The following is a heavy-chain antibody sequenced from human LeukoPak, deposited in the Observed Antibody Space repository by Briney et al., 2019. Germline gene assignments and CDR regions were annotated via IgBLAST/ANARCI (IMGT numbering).Heavy chain of an antibody. V-gene: IGHV5-51*01. D-gene: IGHD3-10*01. Sequence: HGESLKISCKGSGYSFTSYWIGWVRQMPGKGLEWMGIIYPGDSDTRYSPSFQGQVTISADKSISTAYLQWSSLKASDTAMYYCARHEYYYGSGSYSNSIFDYWGQGTLVTVSS. CDR3: ARHEYYYGSGSYSNSIFDY. CDR2: IYPGDSDT. CDR1: GYSFTSYW. J-gene: IGHJ4*02.